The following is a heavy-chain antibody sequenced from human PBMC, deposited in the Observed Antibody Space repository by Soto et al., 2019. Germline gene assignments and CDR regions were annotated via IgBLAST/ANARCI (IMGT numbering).Heavy chain of an antibody. J-gene: IGHJ3*02. CDR2: ISYDGSNK. V-gene: IGHV3-30*03. CDR3: TVLEGAFAI. Sequence: QVQLVESGGGVVHPGRSLRLSCAASGFTFSSYGTFSSYGMHWVRQAPGKGLEWVAVISYDGSNKYYADSVKGRFTISRDNSKNTLYLQMNSLKPEDTAVYYCTVLEGAFAIWGQGTMVTVSS. CDR1: GFTFSSYGTFSSYG. D-gene: IGHD3-16*01.